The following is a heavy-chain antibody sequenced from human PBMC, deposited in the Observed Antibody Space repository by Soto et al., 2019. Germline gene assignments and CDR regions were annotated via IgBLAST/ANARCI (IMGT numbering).Heavy chain of an antibody. D-gene: IGHD6-13*01. V-gene: IGHV3-23*01. Sequence: GGSLRLSCAASGFTFSSYAMSWVRQAPGKGLEWVSAISGSGGSTYYADSVKGRFTISRDNSKNTLYLQMNSLRAEDTAVYYCAKGGVWGSSWNNWFDPWGQGTLVTVSS. CDR2: ISGSGGST. J-gene: IGHJ5*02. CDR1: GFTFSSYA. CDR3: AKGGVWGSSWNNWFDP.